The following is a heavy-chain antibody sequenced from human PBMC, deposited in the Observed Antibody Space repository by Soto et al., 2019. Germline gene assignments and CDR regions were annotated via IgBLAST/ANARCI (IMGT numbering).Heavy chain of an antibody. V-gene: IGHV3-73*01. Sequence: GGSLRLSCAASGFTLSGSVIYWVRQPSGKGLEWVGRIRSRSNGYATAYAASVRGRFTISRDDSKNTAYLQMNSLKTEDTAVYYCSRPRYSNYDSDYWGQGTLVTVS. D-gene: IGHD5-12*01. J-gene: IGHJ4*02. CDR1: GFTLSGSV. CDR3: SRPRYSNYDSDY. CDR2: IRSRSNGYAT.